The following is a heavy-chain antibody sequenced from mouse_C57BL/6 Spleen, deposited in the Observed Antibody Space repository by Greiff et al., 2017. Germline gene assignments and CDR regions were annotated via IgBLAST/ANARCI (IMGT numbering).Heavy chain of an antibody. D-gene: IGHD3-1*01. CDR2: ISDGGSYT. V-gene: IGHV5-4*01. J-gene: IGHJ4*01. Sequence: EVMLVESGGGLVKPGGSLKLSCAASGFTFSSYAMSWVRQTPEKRLEWVATISDGGSYTYYPDNVKGRFTISRDNAKNNLYLQLSHLKSEDTAMYYCARDAYGSGAMDYWGQGTSVTVSS. CDR1: GFTFSSYA. CDR3: ARDAYGSGAMDY.